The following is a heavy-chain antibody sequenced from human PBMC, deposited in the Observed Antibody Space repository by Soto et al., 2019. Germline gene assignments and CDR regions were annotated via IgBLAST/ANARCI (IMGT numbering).Heavy chain of an antibody. V-gene: IGHV3-33*01. CDR1: GFTFSSYG. Sequence: QVQLVESGGGVVQPGRSLRLSCAASGFTFSSYGMHWVRQAPGKGLEWVAVIWYDGSNKYYADSVKGRFTISRDNSKNTLYLQMTSLRAEDTAVYSCARRDSGDWGQGTLVTVSS. J-gene: IGHJ4*02. D-gene: IGHD6-25*01. CDR3: ARRDSGD. CDR2: IWYDGSNK.